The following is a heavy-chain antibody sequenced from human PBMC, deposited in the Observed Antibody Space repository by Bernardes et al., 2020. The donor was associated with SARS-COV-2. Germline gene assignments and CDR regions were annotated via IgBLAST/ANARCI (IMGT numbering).Heavy chain of an antibody. CDR3: ARNPYCGGDCYYSPDR. Sequence: SVKVSCKASGGTFSSYAISWVRQAPGHGLEWMGGIIPIFGSANYAQKFQGRVTITADESTSTAYMVLSSLGSEDTAVYYCARNPYCGGDCYYSPDRWGQGTLVTVSS. CDR1: GGTFSSYA. D-gene: IGHD2-21*02. CDR2: IIPIFGSA. J-gene: IGHJ4*02. V-gene: IGHV1-69*13.